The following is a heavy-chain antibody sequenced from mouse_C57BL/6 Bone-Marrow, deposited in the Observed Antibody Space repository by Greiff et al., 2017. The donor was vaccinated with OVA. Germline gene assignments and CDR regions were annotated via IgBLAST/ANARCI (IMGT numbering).Heavy chain of an antibody. CDR2: ISNGGGST. CDR1: GFTFSDYY. V-gene: IGHV5-12*01. CDR3: ARHLLSPYAMDY. D-gene: IGHD1-1*02. J-gene: IGHJ4*01. Sequence: EVMLVESGGGLVQPGGSLKLSCAASGFTFSDYYMYWVRQTPEKRLEWVAYISNGGGSTYYPDTVKGRFTISRDNAKNTLYLQMSRLKSEDTAMYYCARHLLSPYAMDYWGQGTSVTVSS.